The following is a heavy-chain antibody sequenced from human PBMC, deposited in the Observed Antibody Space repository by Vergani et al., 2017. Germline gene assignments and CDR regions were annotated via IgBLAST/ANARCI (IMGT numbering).Heavy chain of an antibody. Sequence: EVQLVESGGGLVKPGGSLRLSCAASGFTFSSYSMNWVRQAPGKGLEWVSSISSSSSYIYYADSVKGRFTISRDNAKNSLYLQMNSLRAEDTAVYYCARERAGPIVVVTAINDAFDIWGQGTMVTVSS. CDR2: ISSSSSYI. CDR3: ARERAGPIVVVTAINDAFDI. J-gene: IGHJ3*02. CDR1: GFTFSSYS. D-gene: IGHD2-21*02. V-gene: IGHV3-21*01.